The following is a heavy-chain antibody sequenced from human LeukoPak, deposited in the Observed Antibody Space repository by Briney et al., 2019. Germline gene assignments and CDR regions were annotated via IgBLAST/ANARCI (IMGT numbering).Heavy chain of an antibody. D-gene: IGHD2-15*01. Sequence: GGSLRLSCAASGFTFSSYSMNWVRQAPGKGLEWVSAISGSGGTTYYADSVKGRFTISRDNSKNTLYLQMNSLRAEDTAVYYCATHRSDRVVVVVIDYWGQGTLVTVSS. CDR3: ATHRSDRVVVVVIDY. J-gene: IGHJ4*02. CDR2: ISGSGGTT. CDR1: GFTFSSYS. V-gene: IGHV3-23*01.